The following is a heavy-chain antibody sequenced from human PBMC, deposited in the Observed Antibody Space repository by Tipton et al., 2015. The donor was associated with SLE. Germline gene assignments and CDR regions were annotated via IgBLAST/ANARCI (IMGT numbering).Heavy chain of an antibody. CDR1: GFKFDEYG. V-gene: IGHV3-20*04. J-gene: IGHJ3*01. Sequence: SLRLSCAGSGFKFDEYGMSWVRQVPGKGLEWVAGIIGNGDKTGYGGSVKGRFTISRDNAKNSVFLDLNSVRAEDTAFYYCALQKEAFDVWGQGTMVTVSS. CDR3: ALQKEAFDV. CDR2: IIGNGDKT.